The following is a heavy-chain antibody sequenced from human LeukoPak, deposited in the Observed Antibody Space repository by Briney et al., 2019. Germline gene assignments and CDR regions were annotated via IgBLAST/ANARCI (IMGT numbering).Heavy chain of an antibody. CDR3: ARDLLEVSGPLGY. CDR2: IWYDGSNK. J-gene: IGHJ4*02. D-gene: IGHD6-19*01. V-gene: IGHV3-33*01. Sequence: PGGSLRLSCAASGFTFSSFGMHWVRQAPGKGLEWVAVIWYDGSNKYYGDSVKGRFTISRDKSKNTLYLQMNGLRAEDTAVYYCARDLLEVSGPLGYWGQGTLVTVSS. CDR1: GFTFSSFG.